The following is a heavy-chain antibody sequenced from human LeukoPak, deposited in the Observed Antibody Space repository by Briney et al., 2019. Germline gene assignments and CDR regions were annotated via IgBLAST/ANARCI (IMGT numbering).Heavy chain of an antibody. V-gene: IGHV3-30*04. CDR1: GFTFSLYT. J-gene: IGHJ5*02. D-gene: IGHD7-27*01. Sequence: PGGSLRLSCVASGFTFSLYTMVWVRQAPGKGPEWVAVTSYDETNKYYGDSVKGRFTISRDNSKNTLFLQMDSLRAEDTAVYYCARDWGIDTWGQGTLVTVSS. CDR3: ARDWGIDT. CDR2: TSYDETNK.